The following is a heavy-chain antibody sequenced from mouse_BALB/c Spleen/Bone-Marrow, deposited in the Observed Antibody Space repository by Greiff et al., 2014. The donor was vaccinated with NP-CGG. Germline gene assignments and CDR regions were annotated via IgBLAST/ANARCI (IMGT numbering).Heavy chain of an antibody. CDR1: GYTFTNYW. J-gene: IGHJ3*01. Sequence: EVQLQQSGTVLARPGASLRMSCKASGYTFTNYWINWIKQRPGQGLEWIGAIYPGNNDAKYTQKFKAKAKLTAVTSTSTADMELSSLTNEDSAVYYCARNWNWVFAYWGQGTLLTVSA. CDR2: IYPGNNDA. CDR3: ARNWNWVFAY. V-gene: IGHV1-5*01. D-gene: IGHD4-1*01.